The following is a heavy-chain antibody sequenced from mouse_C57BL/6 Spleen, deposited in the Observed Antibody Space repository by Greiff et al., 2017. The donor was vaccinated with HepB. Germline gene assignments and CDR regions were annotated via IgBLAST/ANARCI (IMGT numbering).Heavy chain of an antibody. Sequence: VHLVESGPGLVAPSQSLSITCTVSGFSLTSYGVHWVRQPPGKGLEWLVVIWSDGSTTYNSALKSRLSISKDNSKSQVFLKMNSLQTDDTAMYYCARHGDYGKGYYAMDYWGQGTSVTVSS. D-gene: IGHD1-1*01. CDR1: GFSLTSYG. J-gene: IGHJ4*01. V-gene: IGHV2-6-1*01. CDR3: ARHGDYGKGYYAMDY. CDR2: IWSDGST.